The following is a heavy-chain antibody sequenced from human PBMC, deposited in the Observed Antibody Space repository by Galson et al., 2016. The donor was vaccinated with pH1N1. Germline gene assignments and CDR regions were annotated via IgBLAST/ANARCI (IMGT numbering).Heavy chain of an antibody. CDR1: GGPISGGGSC. Sequence: ETLSLTCPVSGGPISGGGSCLTWIRQSPGKGLEWIGEITHTGNTNYNPSLESRVTVSVDTSKNQFSLNLTSVTAADTAVYFCARGPHKNTFSRPGVYYYYMDVWGKGTTVTVSS. V-gene: IGHV4-34*01. CDR3: ARGPHKNTFSRPGVYYYYMDV. CDR2: ITHTGNT. J-gene: IGHJ6*03. D-gene: IGHD2/OR15-2a*01.